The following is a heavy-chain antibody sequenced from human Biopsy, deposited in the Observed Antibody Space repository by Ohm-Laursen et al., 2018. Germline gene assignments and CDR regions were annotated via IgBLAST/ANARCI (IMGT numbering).Heavy chain of an antibody. CDR1: GFIFSTYT. D-gene: IGHD2-2*01. J-gene: IGHJ6*02. CDR3: ARESALKWYQSLSYFNGMDV. CDR2: FSSRSSDI. V-gene: IGHV3-21*01. Sequence: SLRLSCAASGFIFSTYTMNWVRQAPKEGLEWVSSFSSRSSDIYYADSVKGRSTISRDNAKNSLFLHMNSLRAEDTAVYYCARESALKWYQSLSYFNGMDVWGQGTTVTVSS.